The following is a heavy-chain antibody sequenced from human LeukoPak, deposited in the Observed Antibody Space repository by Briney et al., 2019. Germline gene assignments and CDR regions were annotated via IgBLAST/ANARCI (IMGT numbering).Heavy chain of an antibody. D-gene: IGHD3-10*01. CDR1: GFTFSSYS. Sequence: GGSLRLSCAASGFTFSSYSMNWVRQAPGKGLEWVSSISGSGGSTYYADSVKGRFTISRGNSKNTLYLQMNSLRAEDTAVYYCAKVWEDFGSGVTWYLDLWGRGTLVTVSS. J-gene: IGHJ2*01. CDR3: AKVWEDFGSGVTWYLDL. CDR2: ISGSGGST. V-gene: IGHV3-23*01.